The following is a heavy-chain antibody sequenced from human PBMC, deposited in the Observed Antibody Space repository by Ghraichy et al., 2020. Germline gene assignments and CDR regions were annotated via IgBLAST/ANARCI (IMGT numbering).Heavy chain of an antibody. CDR2: ISGSGGSI. CDR3: AKGPSVTTYLDY. J-gene: IGHJ4*02. CDR1: GFTFSSYA. Sequence: GGSLRLSCAASGFTFSSYAMSWVRQAPGKGLEWVSAISGSGGSIYYADSVKGRFTISRDNSKNTLYLQMNSLRAEDTAVYYCAKGPSVTTYLDYWGQGTLVTVSS. V-gene: IGHV3-23*01. D-gene: IGHD4-17*01.